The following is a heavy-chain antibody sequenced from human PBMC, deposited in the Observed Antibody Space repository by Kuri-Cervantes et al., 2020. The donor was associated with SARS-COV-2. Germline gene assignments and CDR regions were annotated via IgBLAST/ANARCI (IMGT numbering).Heavy chain of an antibody. CDR1: GYTFTSYG. D-gene: IGHD3-9*01. CDR3: ARDIPGGFDWLLWSDYYYYYMDV. V-gene: IGHV1-18*01. Sequence: ASVKVSCKASGYTFTSYGISWVRQAPGQGLEWMGWISAYNGNTNYAQKLQGRVTMTTDTSTNTAYMELRSLRSDDTAVYYCARDIPGGFDWLLWSDYYYYYMDVWGKGTTVTVSS. CDR2: ISAYNGNT. J-gene: IGHJ6*03.